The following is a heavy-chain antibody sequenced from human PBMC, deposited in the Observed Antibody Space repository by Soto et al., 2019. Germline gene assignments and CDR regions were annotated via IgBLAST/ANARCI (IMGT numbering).Heavy chain of an antibody. J-gene: IGHJ4*02. CDR2: INGVGTYT. V-gene: IGHV3-74*01. CDR1: GFTFSNYW. Sequence: EVQLVESGGGSAQPGGSLRLSCAASGFTFSNYWIHWVRQAAGKGPMWVSRINGVGTYTNYADSVRGRFSISRDNSENTVYLQMNSLRAEDTAMYYCVRDFRSSDFWGQGTPVTVSS. D-gene: IGHD3-3*01. CDR3: VRDFRSSDF.